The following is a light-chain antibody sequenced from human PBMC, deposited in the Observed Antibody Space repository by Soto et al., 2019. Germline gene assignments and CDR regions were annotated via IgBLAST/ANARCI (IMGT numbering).Light chain of an antibody. CDR1: SSDVGGYNY. J-gene: IGLJ1*01. V-gene: IGLV2-14*01. CDR2: EVS. Sequence: QSALTQPASVSGSPGQSITISCTGTSSDVGGYNYVSWYQQQPGKAPKLMIFEVSNRPSGVSIRFSGSKSGNTASLTISGLQAEDEADYYCSSYTSSSTPHVFGTGTKVTVL. CDR3: SSYTSSSTPHV.